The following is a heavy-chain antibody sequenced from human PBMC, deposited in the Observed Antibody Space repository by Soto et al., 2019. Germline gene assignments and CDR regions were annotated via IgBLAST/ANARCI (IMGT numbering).Heavy chain of an antibody. CDR3: GRDGGQQLDYGMDV. D-gene: IGHD6-13*01. CDR1: GFTFSSYD. V-gene: IGHV3-13*01. J-gene: IGHJ6*02. Sequence: GGSLRLSCAASGFTFSSYDMHWVRQATGKGLEWVSAIGTAGDTYYPGSVKGRFTISRENAKNSLYLQMNSLRAGDTAVYYCGRDGGQQLDYGMDVWGQGTTVTVSS. CDR2: IGTAGDT.